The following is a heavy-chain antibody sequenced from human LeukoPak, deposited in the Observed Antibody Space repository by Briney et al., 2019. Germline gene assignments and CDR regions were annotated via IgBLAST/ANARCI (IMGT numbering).Heavy chain of an antibody. J-gene: IGHJ4*02. CDR1: GFSFSDYF. CDR3: ARDPGSCDY. CDR2: ISSRGGTM. Sequence: GGSLRLSCTASGFSFSDYFMSWIRQAPGKGLEWIAHISSRGGTMYYADSVKGRFTISRDNAKNSLYLHMNSLRADDTAVYYCARDPGSCDYWGQGTLVTVSS. V-gene: IGHV3-11*01. D-gene: IGHD3-10*01.